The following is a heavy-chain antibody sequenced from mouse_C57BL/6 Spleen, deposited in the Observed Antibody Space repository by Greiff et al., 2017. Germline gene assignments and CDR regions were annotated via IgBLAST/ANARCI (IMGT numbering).Heavy chain of an antibody. V-gene: IGHV5-17*01. CDR1: GFTFSDYG. J-gene: IGHJ3*01. CDR2: ISSGISTI. D-gene: IGHD2-2*01. Sequence: EVKLVEPGGGLVKPGGSLKLSCAASGFTFSDYGMHWVRQAPEKGLEWVAYISSGISTIYYADTVKGRFTISRDNAKSTLCLQMTSLRSEDTSMYYCARGGYDDWFAYWGQGTLVTVSA. CDR3: ARGGYDDWFAY.